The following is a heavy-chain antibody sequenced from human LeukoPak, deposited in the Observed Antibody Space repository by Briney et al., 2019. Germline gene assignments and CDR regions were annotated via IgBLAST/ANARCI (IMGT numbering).Heavy chain of an antibody. CDR3: AREEYSSSSGDYYYYGMDV. Sequence: SQTLSLTCAISGDSVSSNSAAWNWIRQSQSRGLECLVRTYYRSKWYNDYAVSVISRITINPDTSKNQFSLQLNSVTPEDTAVYYCAREEYSSSSGDYYYYGMDVWGQGTTVTVSS. V-gene: IGHV6-1*01. J-gene: IGHJ6*02. CDR2: TYYRSKWYN. D-gene: IGHD6-6*01. CDR1: GDSVSSNSAA.